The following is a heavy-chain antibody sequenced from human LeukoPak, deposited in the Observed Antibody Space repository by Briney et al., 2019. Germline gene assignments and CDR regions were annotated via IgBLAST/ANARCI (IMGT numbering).Heavy chain of an antibody. V-gene: IGHV4-59*01. CDR3: AKHTYFQH. CDR1: GDSISSYY. J-gene: IGHJ1*01. Sequence: SETLSLTCTVSGDSISSYYWSWIRQPPGKGLEWIGYIYSSGSTNYNPSLKSRVTISLGTSKNQFSLKLSSVTAADTAVYYCAKHTYFQHWGQGTLVTVS. CDR2: IYSSGST.